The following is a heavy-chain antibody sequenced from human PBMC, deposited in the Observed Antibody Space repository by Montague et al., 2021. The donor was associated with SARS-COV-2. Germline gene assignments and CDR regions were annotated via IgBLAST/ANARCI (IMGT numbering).Heavy chain of an antibody. D-gene: IGHD1-26*01. CDR2: VYYSRSS. J-gene: IGHJ4*02. Sequence: SETRSLTCTVSGDSVSHDFRTWIRQPPGKGLEWIGYVYYSRSSSXXPSLRGRVSIAVDTSKNQFSLRLSTVAAADTAIYYCVRDPAPSGSGTFYDYWGQGTLVAVSS. CDR3: VRDPAPSGSGTFYDY. V-gene: IGHV4-59*02. CDR1: GDSVSHDF.